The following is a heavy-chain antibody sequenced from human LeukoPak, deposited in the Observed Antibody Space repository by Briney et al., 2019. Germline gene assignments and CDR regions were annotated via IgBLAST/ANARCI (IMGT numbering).Heavy chain of an antibody. J-gene: IGHJ5*02. Sequence: SETLSLTCTVSGGSISSYYWSWIRQPPGKGLEWIGYIYYSGSINYNPSLKSRVTISVDTSNNQFSLKLSSVTAADTAVYYCARVVVPGWFDPWGQGTLVTVSS. CDR3: ARVVVPGWFDP. CDR2: IYYSGSI. D-gene: IGHD2-15*01. CDR1: GGSISSYY. V-gene: IGHV4-59*12.